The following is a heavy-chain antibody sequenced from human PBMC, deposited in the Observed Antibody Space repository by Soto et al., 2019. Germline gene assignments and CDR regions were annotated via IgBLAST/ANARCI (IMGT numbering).Heavy chain of an antibody. CDR2: IKSKTDGGTT. V-gene: IGHV3-15*01. D-gene: IGHD2-2*03. Sequence: EVQLVESGGGLVKPGGSLRLSCAASGFTFSNAWMSWVRQAPGKGLEWVGRIKSKTDGGTTDYAAPVKGRFTISRDDSKNTQYLQMNSLKTADTAVYYCTTVLAIVVVPAAIEYYYYGMDVWGQGTTVTVSS. J-gene: IGHJ6*02. CDR1: GFTFSNAW. CDR3: TTVLAIVVVPAAIEYYYYGMDV.